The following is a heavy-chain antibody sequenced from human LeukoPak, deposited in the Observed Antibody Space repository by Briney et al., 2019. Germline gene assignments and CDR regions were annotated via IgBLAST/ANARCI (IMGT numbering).Heavy chain of an antibody. V-gene: IGHV4-30-4*01. Sequence: SETLSLTCTVSGGTISSGDYYWSWMRQPPGKGLEWIGYIYYSESTYYNPSLKSRVTISVDTSKNQFSLKLSSVTAADTAVYYCARDRGGYDFWSGYPSYYYYGMDVWGQGTTVTVSS. CDR3: ARDRGGYDFWSGYPSYYYYGMDV. D-gene: IGHD3-3*01. J-gene: IGHJ6*02. CDR1: GGTISSGDYY. CDR2: IYYSEST.